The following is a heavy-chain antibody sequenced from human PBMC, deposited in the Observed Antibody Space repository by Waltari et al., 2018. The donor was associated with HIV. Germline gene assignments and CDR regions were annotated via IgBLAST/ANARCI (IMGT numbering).Heavy chain of an antibody. V-gene: IGHV6-1*01. D-gene: IGHD1-1*01. CDR2: TYYRSKWYS. CDR1: GDTFSSSNSA. CDR3: ARDGPGDYYYYGVDV. Sequence: QVVLQQSGPGLLKSSQTLSLTCAISGDTFSSSNSAWNWIRQSPSRGLEWLGRTYYRSKWYSDYALSVRSRITIRADTSKNQFSLQLNSVTPEDTAVYFCARDGPGDYYYYGVDVWGLGTTITVSS. J-gene: IGHJ6*02.